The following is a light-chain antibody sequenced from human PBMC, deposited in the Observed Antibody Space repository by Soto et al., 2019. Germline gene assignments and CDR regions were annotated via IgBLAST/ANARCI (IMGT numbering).Light chain of an antibody. CDR1: QSVSNNY. CDR3: QQYGSSPTT. J-gene: IGKJ1*01. CDR2: GAS. Sequence: EIVLTQSPGTLSLSPGERATLSCRASQSVSNNYLAWYQQKPGQAPRLLIYGASSRATGIPDRFSGSGSGTNVTLTISRLEPEDVAVYYCQQYGSSPTTFGQGTKVDIK. V-gene: IGKV3-20*01.